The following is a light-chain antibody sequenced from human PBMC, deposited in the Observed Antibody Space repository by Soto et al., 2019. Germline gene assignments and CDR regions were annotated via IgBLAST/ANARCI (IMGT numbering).Light chain of an antibody. V-gene: IGLV2-14*01. CDR1: SSDVGAYNR. J-gene: IGLJ1*01. CDR2: EVS. CDR3: LSYTTSSPYV. Sequence: QSALTQPASVSGSPGQSITISCTGTSSDVGAYNRVSWYQQHSGKAPKLMIYEVSNRPSGVSNRFSGSKSGNTASLTISGLQAEDEADYYCLSYTTSSPYVFGTGTKGTVL.